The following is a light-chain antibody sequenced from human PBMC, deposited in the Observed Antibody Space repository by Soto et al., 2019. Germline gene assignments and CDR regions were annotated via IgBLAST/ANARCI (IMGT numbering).Light chain of an antibody. V-gene: IGKV3D-11*03. Sequence: DIVLTQSPGTLSLSPGERATLSCRASQSVSSNLAWYQQKPGQAPRLLIYGASSRATGIPARFSGSGSGTDCTLTISSLEPGDVALYYCQQRSNWPLTFGGGTKVDI. J-gene: IGKJ4*01. CDR2: GAS. CDR3: QQRSNWPLT. CDR1: QSVSSN.